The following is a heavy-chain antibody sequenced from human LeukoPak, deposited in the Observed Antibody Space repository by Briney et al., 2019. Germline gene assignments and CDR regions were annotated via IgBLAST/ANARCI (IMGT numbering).Heavy chain of an antibody. CDR1: GFTFSSYA. Sequence: GGCLRLSCAASGFTFSSYAMSWVRQAPGKGLEWVSVIYVDGSTYYADSVQGRFTISRDNSKNTLYLQMNSLTAEDTVVYYCARDFYSRQFDYWGQGALVTVSS. CDR3: ARDFYSRQFDY. CDR2: IYVDGST. J-gene: IGHJ4*02. V-gene: IGHV3-23*03. D-gene: IGHD5-18*01.